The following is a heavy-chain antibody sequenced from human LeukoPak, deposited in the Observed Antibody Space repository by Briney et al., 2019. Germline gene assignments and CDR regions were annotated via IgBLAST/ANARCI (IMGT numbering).Heavy chain of an antibody. D-gene: IGHD4-17*01. J-gene: IGHJ4*02. V-gene: IGHV4-38-2*02. CDR1: DYSISSGYY. Sequence: SETLSLTCTVSDYSISSGYYWGWIRQPPGKGLEWIGSIYHSGSTYYNPSLKSRLTISVDTSKNQFSLKLSSVTAADTAVYYCARDSPTTVTAIDYWGQGTLVTVSS. CDR3: ARDSPTTVTAIDY. CDR2: IYHSGST.